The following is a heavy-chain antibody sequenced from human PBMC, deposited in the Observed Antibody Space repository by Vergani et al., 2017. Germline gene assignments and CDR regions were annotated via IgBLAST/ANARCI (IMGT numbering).Heavy chain of an antibody. CDR1: GFTFSSYS. Sequence: VQLVESGGGVVQPGGSLRLSCAASGFTFSSYSMNWVRQAPGKGLEWVSSISSSSSYINYSDSLKGRFTISRDNAKSSLYLQMNSLRAEDTAVYYCARKHISNYYDSSGYYYMGYYYGMDVWGQGTTVTVSS. J-gene: IGHJ6*02. CDR2: ISSSSSYI. V-gene: IGHV3-21*04. CDR3: ARKHISNYYDSSGYYYMGYYYGMDV. D-gene: IGHD3-22*01.